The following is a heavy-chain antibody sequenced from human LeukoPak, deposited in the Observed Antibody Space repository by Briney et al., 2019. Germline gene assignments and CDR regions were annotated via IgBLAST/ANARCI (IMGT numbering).Heavy chain of an antibody. V-gene: IGHV1-2*02. D-gene: IGHD2-2*01. CDR1: GYTFTGYY. CDR2: INPNSGGT. Sequence: WASVTVSCKASGYTFTGYYMHWVRQAPGQGLEWMGWINPNSGGTNYAQKFQGRVTMTRDTSISTAYMELSRLRSDDTAVYYCARVLYCSSTSCYPKLPGYWGQGTLVTVSS. CDR3: ARVLYCSSTSCYPKLPGY. J-gene: IGHJ4*02.